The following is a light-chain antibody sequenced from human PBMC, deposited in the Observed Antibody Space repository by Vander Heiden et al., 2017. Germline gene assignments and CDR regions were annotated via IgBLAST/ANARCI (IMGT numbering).Light chain of an antibody. CDR3: QAWDSSTVV. Sequence: SYELTQPPSVSVSPGQTASITCSGDKLGDKYACWYQQKPGQSPVLVIYQDSKRPSGIPERFSASNSGNTATLTISGTQAMDEDDYYCQAWDSSTVVFGGGTKLTVL. CDR1: KLGDKY. CDR2: QDS. V-gene: IGLV3-1*01. J-gene: IGLJ2*01.